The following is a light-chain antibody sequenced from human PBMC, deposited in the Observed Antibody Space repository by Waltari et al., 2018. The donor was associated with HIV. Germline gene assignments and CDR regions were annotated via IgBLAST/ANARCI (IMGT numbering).Light chain of an antibody. J-gene: IGKJ3*01. Sequence: EIVLTQSPGTLPLSPGERATLSCRASQSVSSSYLAWYQQKPGQAPSHLIYGASSRAPGIPDRFSGSGSGTDFTLTISRLEPEDCAVYYCQQYGSSPLTFGPGTKVDIK. CDR2: GAS. V-gene: IGKV3-20*01. CDR1: QSVSSSY. CDR3: QQYGSSPLT.